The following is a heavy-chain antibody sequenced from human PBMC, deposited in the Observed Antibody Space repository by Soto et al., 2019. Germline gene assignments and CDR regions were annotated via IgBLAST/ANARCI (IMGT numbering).Heavy chain of an antibody. J-gene: IGHJ4*02. CDR1: DGSISTSDW. D-gene: IGHD3-16*01. CDR3: ARARSRDGSHYDC. CDR2: IYHSGAI. V-gene: IGHV4-4*02. Sequence: QVQLQESGPGLVKPSGTLSLTCAVSDGSISTSDWWSWIRQSPGKGLEWIGEIYHSGAINYSPSLTSRLTISVDKSKNQFSLKLTSVTAADTAMYYCARARSRDGSHYDCWGQGTLVTVSS.